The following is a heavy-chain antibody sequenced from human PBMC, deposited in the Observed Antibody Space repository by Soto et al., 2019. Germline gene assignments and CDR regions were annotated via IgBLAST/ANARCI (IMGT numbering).Heavy chain of an antibody. CDR1: GFTFSNAW. CDR3: ASNYPYCCGWCAYYYYGMDF. Sequence: GGSLRLSCAASGFTFSNAWMNWVRQAPGKGLEWVGRIKSKTDGGTTDYAAPVKGRFTISRDDSKNTLYLQMNSLKTEDTAVYYAASNYPYCCGWCAYYYYGMDFWGQGTTVTVSS. V-gene: IGHV3-15*07. D-gene: IGHD6-19*01. CDR2: IKSKTDGGTT. J-gene: IGHJ6*02.